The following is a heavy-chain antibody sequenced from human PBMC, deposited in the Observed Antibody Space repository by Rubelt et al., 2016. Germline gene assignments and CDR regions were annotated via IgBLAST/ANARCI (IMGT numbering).Heavy chain of an antibody. CDR3: ARHVGDFLSGYFY. J-gene: IGHJ4*02. D-gene: IGHD3-3*01. Sequence: QVQLQESGPGLVKPSQTLSLKCSVSGASISTGGYYWSWIRQYPGKGLEWIGYVFYTGTTAYNASLKGRATMSVDTSGNQFSLNLSSVTAADTAVYYCARHVGDFLSGYFYWGQGTLVTVSS. CDR1: GASISTGGYY. CDR2: VFYTGTT. V-gene: IGHV4-31*02.